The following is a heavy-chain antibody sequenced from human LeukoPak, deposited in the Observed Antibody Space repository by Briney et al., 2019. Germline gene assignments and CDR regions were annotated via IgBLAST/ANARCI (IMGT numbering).Heavy chain of an antibody. D-gene: IGHD6-6*01. Sequence: GGSLRLSCAASGFTFSNAWMNWVRQAPGKGLEWVGRIKSKTDGETTDYTAPVKGRCTISRDDSKNTLYLQMNSLKSEDTAMYYCTTRPYSSSSPDYWGQGTLVTVSS. V-gene: IGHV3-15*01. CDR2: IKSKTDGETT. J-gene: IGHJ4*02. CDR3: TTRPYSSSSPDY. CDR1: GFTFSNAW.